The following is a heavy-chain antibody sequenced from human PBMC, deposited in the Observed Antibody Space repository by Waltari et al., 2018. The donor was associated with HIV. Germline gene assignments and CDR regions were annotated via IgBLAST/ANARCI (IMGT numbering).Heavy chain of an antibody. CDR1: GGTFSSYA. CDR3: ARDKGYCSSTSCYYSFDY. Sequence: QVQLVQSGAEVKKPGSSVKVSCKAYGGTFSSYAISWVRQAPGKGLEWMGRIIPILGIANYAQKFQGRVTITADKSTSTAYMELSSLRSEDTAVYYCARDKGYCSSTSCYYSFDYWGQGTLVTVSS. V-gene: IGHV1-69*04. J-gene: IGHJ4*02. CDR2: IIPILGIA. D-gene: IGHD2-2*01.